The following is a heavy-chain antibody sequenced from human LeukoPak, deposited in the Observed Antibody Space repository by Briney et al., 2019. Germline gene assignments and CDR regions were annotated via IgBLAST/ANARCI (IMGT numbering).Heavy chain of an antibody. Sequence: GASVKVSCKASGYTFTSYDINWVRQAPGQGLEWMGRIIPILGIANYAQKFQGRVTITADKSTSTAYMELSSLRSEDTAVYYCVTVDTAMMLDYWGQGTLVTVSS. CDR2: IIPILGIA. D-gene: IGHD5-18*01. J-gene: IGHJ4*02. CDR3: VTVDTAMMLDY. V-gene: IGHV1-69*04. CDR1: GYTFTSYD.